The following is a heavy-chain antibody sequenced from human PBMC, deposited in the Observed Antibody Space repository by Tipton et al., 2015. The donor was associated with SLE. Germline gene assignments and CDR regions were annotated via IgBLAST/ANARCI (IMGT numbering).Heavy chain of an antibody. CDR2: ISGSGGST. V-gene: IGHV3-23*01. CDR3: AKGYSSSRRWYFDL. D-gene: IGHD6-13*01. Sequence: SLRLSCAASGFTFSSSAMSWVRQAPGKGLEWGSAISGSGGSTYYADSVKGRFTNSRDNSKNTLYLQMNSLRAEDTAVYYCAKGYSSSRRWYFDLWGRGTLVTVSS. CDR1: GFTFSSSA. J-gene: IGHJ2*01.